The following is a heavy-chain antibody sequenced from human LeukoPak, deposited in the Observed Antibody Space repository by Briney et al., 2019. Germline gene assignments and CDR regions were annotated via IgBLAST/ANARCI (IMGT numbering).Heavy chain of an antibody. CDR2: IRFDGSNK. CDR1: GFTFSNFG. J-gene: IGHJ4*02. V-gene: IGHV3-30*02. D-gene: IGHD1-1*01. CDR3: ARDHRYGGLCDY. Sequence: GGSLRLSCAPSGFTFSNFGMHWVRQAPGKGLEWVAFIRFDGSNKYYADSVKGRFTTSRDNAKNSLYLQMNSLRAEDTAVYYCARDHRYGGLCDYWGQGTLVTVSS.